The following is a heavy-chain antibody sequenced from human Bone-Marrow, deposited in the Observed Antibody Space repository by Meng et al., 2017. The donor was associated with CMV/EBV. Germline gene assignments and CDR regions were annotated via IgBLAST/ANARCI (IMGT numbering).Heavy chain of an antibody. CDR2: IWYDGSNK. CDR1: GFTFSSYG. Sequence: LSLTCAASGFTFSSYGMHWVRQAPGKGLEWVAVIWYDGSNKYYADSVKGRFTISRDNSKNTLYLQMNSLRAEDTAVYYCAKDLSYYGMDVWGQGTTVTVSS. V-gene: IGHV3-33*06. CDR3: AKDLSYYGMDV. J-gene: IGHJ6*02.